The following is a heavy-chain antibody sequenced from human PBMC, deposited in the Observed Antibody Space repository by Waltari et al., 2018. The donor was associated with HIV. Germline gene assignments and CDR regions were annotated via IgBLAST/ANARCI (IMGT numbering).Heavy chain of an antibody. Sequence: HLQQSGPGLVKPSQTLSLTCPISGDSVSSNNAAWNWIRQSPSRGLEWLGRTYYRSKWYHDYAVSMKSRITINPDTSKNQFSLQVNSVTPEDTAVYYCVRSHAGPYEYYILDVWGQGTTVTVSS. CDR1: GDSVSSNNAA. CDR2: TYYRSKWYH. D-gene: IGHD5-12*01. J-gene: IGHJ6*02. V-gene: IGHV6-1*01. CDR3: VRSHAGPYEYYILDV.